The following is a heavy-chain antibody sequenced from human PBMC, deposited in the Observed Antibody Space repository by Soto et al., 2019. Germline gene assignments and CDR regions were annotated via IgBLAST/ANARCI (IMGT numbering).Heavy chain of an antibody. D-gene: IGHD3-22*01. CDR1: GFTFSSYA. Sequence: PGGSLRLSCAASGFTFSSYAMSWVRQAPGKGLEWVSAISGSGGSTYYADSVKGRFTISRDNSKNTLYLQMNSLRAEDTAVYYCAKDHRHYYDSSGYYYVNPYFDYWGQGTLVTVS. CDR2: ISGSGGST. V-gene: IGHV3-23*01. J-gene: IGHJ4*02. CDR3: AKDHRHYYDSSGYYYVNPYFDY.